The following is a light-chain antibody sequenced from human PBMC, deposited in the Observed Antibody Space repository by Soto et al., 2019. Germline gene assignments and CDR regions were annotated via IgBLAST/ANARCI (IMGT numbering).Light chain of an antibody. J-gene: IGKJ5*01. CDR2: GVS. V-gene: IGKV3-20*01. CDR3: HHYGSSPYT. CDR1: QSLSGNY. Sequence: EIVLTQSPATLSLSPGERATLSCRASQSLSGNYLAWYQQKPGQAPRLLIFGVSSRATGIPDRFSGSGSGTDFTLTINRLEPEDFAVYYCHHYGSSPYTFGLGTRLEI.